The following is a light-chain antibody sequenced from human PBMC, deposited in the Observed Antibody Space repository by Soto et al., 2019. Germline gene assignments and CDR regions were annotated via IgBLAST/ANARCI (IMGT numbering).Light chain of an antibody. CDR3: QQYNNWT. CDR1: QSVSSN. J-gene: IGKJ1*01. CDR2: GAS. V-gene: IGKV3-15*01. Sequence: EIVMTQSPATLSMSPGERATLSCRASQSVSSNLAWYQQKPGQAPRLLIYGASTRATGIPARFSGSGSGTKFTLTISSLQSEDFAVYYCQQYNNWTFGQGTKVDIK.